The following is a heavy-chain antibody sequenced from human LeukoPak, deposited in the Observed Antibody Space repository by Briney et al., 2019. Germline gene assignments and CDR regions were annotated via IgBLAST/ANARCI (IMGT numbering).Heavy chain of an antibody. D-gene: IGHD5-18*01. Sequence: PGRSLRLSCAASGFTFSSYGMHWVRQAPGKGLEWVAVIWYDGSNKYYADSVKGRFTISRDNSKNTLYLQMNSLRAEDTAVYYCAKDPYTAMATDYYYMDVWGKGTTVTVSS. CDR3: AKDPYTAMATDYYYMDV. CDR1: GFTFSSYG. CDR2: IWYDGSNK. J-gene: IGHJ6*03. V-gene: IGHV3-33*06.